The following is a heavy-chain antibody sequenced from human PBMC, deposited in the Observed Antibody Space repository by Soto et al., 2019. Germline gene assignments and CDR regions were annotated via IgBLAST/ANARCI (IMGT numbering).Heavy chain of an antibody. Sequence: ASVKVSCKASGYTFTSYDIHWVRQAPGQRLEWKGWINAANGNTKSSQKFQGRVTITRDTSASTAYMELSSLRSEDTAVYYCARVKYPYYYDSSVYYDLDYWGQGTLVTVSS. CDR3: ARVKYPYYYDSSVYYDLDY. J-gene: IGHJ4*02. V-gene: IGHV1-3*01. CDR1: GYTFTSYD. CDR2: INAANGNT. D-gene: IGHD3-22*01.